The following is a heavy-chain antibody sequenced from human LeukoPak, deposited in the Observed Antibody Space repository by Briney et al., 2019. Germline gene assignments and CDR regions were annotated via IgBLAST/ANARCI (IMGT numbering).Heavy chain of an antibody. J-gene: IGHJ3*02. CDR3: TRHGGRDYYDSTEDAFDI. CDR2: IRSKPHSYAT. CDR1: GFTFSGSA. V-gene: IGHV3-73*01. D-gene: IGHD3-22*01. Sequence: GGSLRLSCAASGFTFSGSAMHWVRQAAGKGLEWVGRIRSKPHSYATAYAASVKGRFTISRDDSKNMAYLQMNSLKAEDTAVYYCTRHGGRDYYDSTEDAFDIWGQGTMVTVSS.